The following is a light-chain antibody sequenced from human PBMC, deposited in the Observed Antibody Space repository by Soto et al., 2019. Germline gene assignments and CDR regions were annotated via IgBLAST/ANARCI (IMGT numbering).Light chain of an antibody. V-gene: IGKV3-15*01. CDR2: GAS. CDR1: QTVYSN. J-gene: IGKJ1*01. CDR3: QQYNNWPPEGT. Sequence: EVLMTQSPATLSVSPGERATLSCRASQTVYSNLAWYQQKPGQAPRLLIYGASTRATGIPARFSGSGSGTEFTLTISSLQSEDFAVYYCQQYNNWPPEGTFGQGTKVEIK.